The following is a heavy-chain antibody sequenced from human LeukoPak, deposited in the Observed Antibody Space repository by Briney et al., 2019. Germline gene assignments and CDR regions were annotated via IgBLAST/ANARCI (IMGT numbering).Heavy chain of an antibody. Sequence: GGSLRLSCAASGFTFSSYGMHWVRQAPGKGLEWVAVIWYDGSNKYYADSVKGRFTISRDNFKNTLYLQMNSLRAEDTAVYYCARDSSGWSLDYWGQGTLVTVSS. CDR2: IWYDGSNK. V-gene: IGHV3-33*01. CDR3: ARDSSGWSLDY. D-gene: IGHD6-19*01. CDR1: GFTFSSYG. J-gene: IGHJ4*02.